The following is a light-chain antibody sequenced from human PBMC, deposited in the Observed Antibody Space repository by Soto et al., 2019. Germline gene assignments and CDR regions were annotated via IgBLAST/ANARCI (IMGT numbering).Light chain of an antibody. J-gene: IGLJ2*01. CDR3: SSYTSSSTLVV. CDR2: DVS. V-gene: IGLV2-14*01. CDR1: SSDVGGYNY. Sequence: QSALTQPASVSGSPGQSITISCTGTSSDVGGYNYVSWYQQHPGKPPKLMLYDVSNRPSGVSNRFSGSKSGNTASLTISGLQAEDEADYYCSSYTSSSTLVVFGGGTKLTVL.